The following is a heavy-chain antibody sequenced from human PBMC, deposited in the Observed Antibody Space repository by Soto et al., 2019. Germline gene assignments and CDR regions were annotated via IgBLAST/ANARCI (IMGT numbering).Heavy chain of an antibody. J-gene: IGHJ4*02. CDR2: IYHSGST. CDR3: TTVAETGSY. CDR1: GFSISIDNC. Sequence: PSETLSLTCAVSGFSISIDNCWTWARQPPGKGLEWIGEIYHSGSTNYNPSLKSRVTISVDKSKSQFSLKLSSVAAADAAVYYCTTVAETGSYWGQGTLVNVSS. V-gene: IGHV4-4*02.